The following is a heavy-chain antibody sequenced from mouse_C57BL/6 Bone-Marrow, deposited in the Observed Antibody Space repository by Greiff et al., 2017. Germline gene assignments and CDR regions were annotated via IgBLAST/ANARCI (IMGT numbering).Heavy chain of an antibody. V-gene: IGHV1-69*01. CDR1: GYTFTSYW. Sequence: QVQLQQPGAELVMPGASVKLSCKASGYTFTSYWMHWVKQRPGQGLEWIGEIDPSDSYTNYNQKFKGKSTLTVDKSSSTAYRQLSSLTSEDSAVYYCARGRLRRGFYYAMDYWGQGTSVTVSS. J-gene: IGHJ4*01. D-gene: IGHD2-12*01. CDR2: IDPSDSYT. CDR3: ARGRLRRGFYYAMDY.